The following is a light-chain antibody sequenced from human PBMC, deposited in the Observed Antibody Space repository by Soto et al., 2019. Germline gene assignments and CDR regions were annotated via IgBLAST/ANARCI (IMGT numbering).Light chain of an antibody. CDR3: QKHNGAPFT. Sequence: DIQMTQSPSSLSASIGDRVTITCRASQGISTYLAWYQQKPGNVPKLLIYAASTLQSGVPSRFSGSGSGTDFTLTINNLQPEDVATYYCQKHNGAPFTFGPGTKVDIK. V-gene: IGKV1-27*01. CDR2: AAS. CDR1: QGISTY. J-gene: IGKJ3*01.